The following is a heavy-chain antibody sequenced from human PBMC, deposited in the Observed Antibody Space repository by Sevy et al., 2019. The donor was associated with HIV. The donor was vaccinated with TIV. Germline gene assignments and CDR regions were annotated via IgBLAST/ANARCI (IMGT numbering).Heavy chain of an antibody. CDR2: IVNDPDGGTT. V-gene: IGHV3-15*04. J-gene: IGHJ6*02. D-gene: IGHD5-18*01. CDR1: GFTFRNAW. Sequence: GGCLRLSCVASGFTFRNAWMTWVRQVPGKGLEWVGRIVNDPDGGTTDYAAPVKGRFIISRDDSKNTLYLQMNSLKTEDIAVYYCSTDIVVQSGYSYDFSRINPDFSHNSGADVWGQGTTVTVSS. CDR3: STDIVVQSGYSYDFSRINPDFSHNSGADV.